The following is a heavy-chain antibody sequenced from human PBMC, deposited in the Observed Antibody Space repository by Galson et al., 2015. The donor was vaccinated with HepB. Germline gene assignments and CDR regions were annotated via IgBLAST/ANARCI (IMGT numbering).Heavy chain of an antibody. Sequence: SLRLSCAGSGVTFSRYWMHWVRQVPGKGLVWVSRINEDGSRTDYADSVRGRFTISRGNAKNMVYLQMNSLRAEDTAVYHCAKDHGGPDDYWGQGTLVTVST. CDR1: GVTFSRYW. V-gene: IGHV3-74*01. D-gene: IGHD5-24*01. J-gene: IGHJ4*02. CDR2: INEDGSRT. CDR3: AKDHGGPDDY.